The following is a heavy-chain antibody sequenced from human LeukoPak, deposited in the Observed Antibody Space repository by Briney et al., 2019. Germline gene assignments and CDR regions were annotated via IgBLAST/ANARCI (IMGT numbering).Heavy chain of an antibody. Sequence: PSETLSLTCTVPGGSISSYYWSWIRQPPGKGLEWIGYIYYSGSTYYNPSLKSRVTISVDTSKNQFSLKLSSVTAADTAVYYCARHYTDTAMVFFWFDPWGQGTLVTVSS. CDR2: IYYSGST. CDR1: GGSISSYY. CDR3: ARHYTDTAMVFFWFDP. J-gene: IGHJ5*02. D-gene: IGHD5-18*01. V-gene: IGHV4-59*04.